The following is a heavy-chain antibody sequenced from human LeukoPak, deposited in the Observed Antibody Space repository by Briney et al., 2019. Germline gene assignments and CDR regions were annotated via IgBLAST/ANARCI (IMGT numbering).Heavy chain of an antibody. D-gene: IGHD6-13*01. CDR2: ISGSGGST. Sequence: EGSLRLSCAASGFTFSSYAMSWVRQAPGKGLEWVSAISGSGGSTYYADSVKGRFTISRDNSKNTLYLQMNSLRAEDTAVYYCAEIAAAGNLFDYWGQGTLVTVSS. J-gene: IGHJ4*02. CDR1: GFTFSSYA. V-gene: IGHV3-23*01. CDR3: AEIAAAGNLFDY.